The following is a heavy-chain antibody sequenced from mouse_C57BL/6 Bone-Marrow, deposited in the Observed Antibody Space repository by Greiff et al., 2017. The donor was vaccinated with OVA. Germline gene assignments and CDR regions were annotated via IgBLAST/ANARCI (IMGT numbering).Heavy chain of an antibody. CDR2: IYPGDGDT. Sequence: VQLQQSGPELVKPGASVKISCKASGYAFSSSWMNWVKQRPGKGLEWIGRIYPGDGDTNYNGKFKGKATLTADKSSSTAYMQLSSLTSEDSAVYFCARSQIYDGYPYYFDYWGQGTTLTVSS. CDR1: GYAFSSSW. V-gene: IGHV1-82*01. CDR3: ARSQIYDGYPYYFDY. D-gene: IGHD2-3*01. J-gene: IGHJ2*01.